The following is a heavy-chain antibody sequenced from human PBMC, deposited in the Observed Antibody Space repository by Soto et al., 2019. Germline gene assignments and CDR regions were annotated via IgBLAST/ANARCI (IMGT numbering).Heavy chain of an antibody. D-gene: IGHD5-12*01. V-gene: IGHV1-69*04. CDR2: IIPILGIA. CDR1: GNTVPNYA. J-gene: IGHJ6*02. CDR3: AREYSGYEPAYYYYGMDV. Sequence: EASVKVSCKASGNTVPNYAIHWVRQAPGQGLEWMGRIIPILGIANYAQKFQGRVTMTRDTSTSTVYMELSSLRSEDTAVYYRAREYSGYEPAYYYYGMDVWGQGTTVTVSS.